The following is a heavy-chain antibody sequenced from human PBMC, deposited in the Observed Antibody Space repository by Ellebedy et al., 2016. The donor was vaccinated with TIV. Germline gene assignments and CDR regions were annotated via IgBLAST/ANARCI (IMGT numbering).Heavy chain of an antibody. CDR1: GLTFSNYW. CDR3: SFKGVATRVY. V-gene: IGHV3-74*01. CDR2: ISSDGSYT. D-gene: IGHD4-23*01. Sequence: GESLKISCAASGLTFSNYWMHWVRQAPGKGLEWVSHISSDGSYTPYADSVKGRFTISRDNSKNTLYLRMSSLRAEDTAVYYCSFKGVATRVYWGQGTLVTVSS. J-gene: IGHJ4*02.